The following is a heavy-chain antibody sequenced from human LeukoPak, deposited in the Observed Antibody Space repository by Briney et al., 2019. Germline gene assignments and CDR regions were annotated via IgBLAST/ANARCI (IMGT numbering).Heavy chain of an antibody. J-gene: IGHJ3*02. CDR2: ISGGGGSA. D-gene: IGHD5-18*01. Sequence: GGSLRLSCAASGFTFSSYAMSWVRQAPGKGLEWVSTISGGGGSAYYADSVKGRFTISRDNSKDTLCLQMNSLRAEDTAVYYCAKDKYSYVSDAFDIWGQGTMVTVSS. V-gene: IGHV3-23*01. CDR3: AKDKYSYVSDAFDI. CDR1: GFTFSSYA.